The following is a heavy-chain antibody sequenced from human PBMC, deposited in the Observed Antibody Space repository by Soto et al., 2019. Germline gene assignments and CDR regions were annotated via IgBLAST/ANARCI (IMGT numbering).Heavy chain of an antibody. CDR2: IYYSGST. CDR1: GGSISSGGYY. V-gene: IGHV4-31*03. Sequence: PSETLSLTCTVSGGSISSGGYYWSWIRQHPGKGLEWIGYIYYSGSTYYNPSLKSRVTISVDTSKNQFSLKLSSVTAADTAVYYCARDLVEYYYDSSGSHHNAFDIWGQGTMVTVSS. D-gene: IGHD3-22*01. J-gene: IGHJ3*02. CDR3: ARDLVEYYYDSSGSHHNAFDI.